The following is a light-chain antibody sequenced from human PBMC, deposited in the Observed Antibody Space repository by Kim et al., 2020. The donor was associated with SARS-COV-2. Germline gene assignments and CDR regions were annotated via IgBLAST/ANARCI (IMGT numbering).Light chain of an antibody. CDR3: CSYAGSSV. CDR1: SSDVESYNL. CDR2: EGS. J-gene: IGLJ3*02. V-gene: IGLV2-23*01. Sequence: GLSITFSGTGTSSDVESYNLVSWYQQHPGKAPNLMIYEGSKRPSGVSNRFSGSKSGNPASLGLSGLEAEDESDYYCCSYAGSSVFGGGTQLTVL.